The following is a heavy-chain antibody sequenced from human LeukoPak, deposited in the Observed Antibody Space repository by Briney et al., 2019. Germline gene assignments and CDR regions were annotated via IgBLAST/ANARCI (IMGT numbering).Heavy chain of an antibody. CDR3: ARDASPRASPLYYFDY. V-gene: IGHV3-48*02. J-gene: IGHJ4*02. Sequence: EGSLRLSCAASGFTFSSYSMNWVRQAPGKGLEWVSYISSSSTIYYADSVKGRFTISRDNAKNSLYLQMNSLRDEDTAVYYCARDASPRASPLYYFDYWGQGTLVTVSS. CDR2: ISSSSTI. CDR1: GFTFSSYS.